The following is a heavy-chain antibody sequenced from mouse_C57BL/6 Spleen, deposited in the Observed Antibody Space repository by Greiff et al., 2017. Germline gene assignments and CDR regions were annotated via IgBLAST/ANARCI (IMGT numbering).Heavy chain of an antibody. Sequence: EVHLVESGGGLVQPGESLKLSCESNEYAFPSHDMSWVRKTPEKRLELVAAINRDGGSTYYPDTMERRFIISRDNTQKTLYLQMSSLRSEDTALYYCARAGPFYALDYWGQGTSLTVSS. CDR1: EYAFPSHD. CDR3: ARAGPFYALDY. V-gene: IGHV5-2*01. J-gene: IGHJ4*01. CDR2: INRDGGST.